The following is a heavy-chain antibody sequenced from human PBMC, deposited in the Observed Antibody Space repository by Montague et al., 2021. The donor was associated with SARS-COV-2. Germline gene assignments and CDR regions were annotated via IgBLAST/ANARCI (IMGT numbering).Heavy chain of an antibody. J-gene: IGHJ5*02. Sequence: SETLSLTCTVSGGSISSSSYYWGWIRRPPGKGLEWIGSIYYSGSTYYNPSLKSRVTISVDTSKNQLSLKLSSVTAADTAVYYCARGVSMIVGVMRYNWFDPWGQGTLVTVSS. CDR3: ARGVSMIVGVMRYNWFDP. CDR2: IYYSGST. V-gene: IGHV4-39*01. CDR1: GGSISSSSYY. D-gene: IGHD3-22*01.